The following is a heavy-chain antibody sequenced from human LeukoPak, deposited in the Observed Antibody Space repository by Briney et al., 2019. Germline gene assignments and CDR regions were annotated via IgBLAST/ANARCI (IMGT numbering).Heavy chain of an antibody. CDR2: IGGST. Sequence: GASVKVSCKASGYTFRNYYIHWVRQAPGQGLEWMGIIGGSTNYAQKFQGRVTMTRDTSTSTVYMELSSLRSEDTAVYYCARVRDGYNDAYDIWGQGTMVTVHS. V-gene: IGHV1-46*01. J-gene: IGHJ3*02. CDR3: ARVRDGYNDAYDI. CDR1: GYTFRNYY. D-gene: IGHD5-24*01.